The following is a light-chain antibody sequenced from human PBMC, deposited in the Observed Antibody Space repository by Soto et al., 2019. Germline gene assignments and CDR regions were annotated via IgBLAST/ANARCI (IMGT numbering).Light chain of an antibody. CDR2: GNS. CDR3: QSYDSSLSV. Sequence: QSVLTQPPSVSGAPGQRVTISCTGSSSNIGAGYDVHWYQQLPGTAPKLLIYGNSNRPSGVPDRFPGSKSGTSASLAITGLQAEDEADYYCQSYDSSLSVFGGGTQLTVL. J-gene: IGLJ7*01. V-gene: IGLV1-40*01. CDR1: SSNIGAGYD.